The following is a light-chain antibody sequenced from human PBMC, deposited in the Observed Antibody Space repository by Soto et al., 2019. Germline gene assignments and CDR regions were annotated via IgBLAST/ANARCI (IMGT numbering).Light chain of an antibody. CDR3: CSDAGSYTYV. CDR1: SSDVGGYNY. Sequence: QSVLTQPRSVSGSPGQSVTISCTGTSSDVGGYNYVSWYQQHPGRAPKVMIYDVSKRPSGVPDRFSGSKSGNTASLTISGLQAEDEADYYCCSDAGSYTYVFGTGTKVTVL. CDR2: DVS. J-gene: IGLJ1*01. V-gene: IGLV2-11*01.